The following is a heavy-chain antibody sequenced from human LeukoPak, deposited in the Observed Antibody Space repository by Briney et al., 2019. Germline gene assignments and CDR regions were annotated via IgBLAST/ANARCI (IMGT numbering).Heavy chain of an antibody. D-gene: IGHD3-10*01. J-gene: IGHJ4*02. V-gene: IGHV3-33*08. CDR2: IWYDGSNK. CDR1: GFTFSSYG. CDR3: ARDYYGSGSQNLDY. Sequence: GGSLRLSCAASGFTFSSYGMHWVRQAPGKGLEWVAVIWYDGSNKYYAGSVKGRFTISRDNSKNTLYLQMNSLRAEDTAVYYCARDYYGSGSQNLDYWGQGTLVTVSS.